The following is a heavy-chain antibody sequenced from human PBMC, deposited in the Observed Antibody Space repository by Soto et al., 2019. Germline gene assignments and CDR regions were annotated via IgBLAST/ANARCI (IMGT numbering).Heavy chain of an antibody. D-gene: IGHD3-10*01. CDR1: GYTFTVYY. CDR3: ASEMVRGVIIPRGS. V-gene: IGHV1-2*02. J-gene: IGHJ5*02. Sequence: VKVPCKASGYTFTVYYMHGVGQSRGQGLDGMGWINPNSGGTNYAQKFQGRVTMTSDTSISTAYMELSRLRSDDTAVYYCASEMVRGVIIPRGSWGQGTLVTVSS. CDR2: INPNSGGT.